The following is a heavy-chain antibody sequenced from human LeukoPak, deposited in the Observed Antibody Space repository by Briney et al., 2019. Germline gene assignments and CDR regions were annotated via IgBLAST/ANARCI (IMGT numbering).Heavy chain of an antibody. CDR1: GGTFSSYA. CDR3: ARSGVGYFYDSTGYYPLDY. D-gene: IGHD3-22*01. J-gene: IGHJ4*02. Sequence: SVKVSCKASGGTFSSYAISWVRQAPGQGLEWMGGIIPIFGTANYAQKFQGRVTITADESTSTAYMELSSLRSDDTAVYYCARSGVGYFYDSTGYYPLDYWGQGTLVTVSS. V-gene: IGHV1-69*13. CDR2: IIPIFGTA.